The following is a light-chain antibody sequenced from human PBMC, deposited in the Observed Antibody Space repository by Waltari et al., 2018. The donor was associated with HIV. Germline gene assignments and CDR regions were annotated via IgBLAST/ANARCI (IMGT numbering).Light chain of an antibody. Sequence: QAVLTQPSSLPASPGASASLTCTFGSGINVATYRIYWYQQKPVSPPQYPLSQKSDSVNQQCSGVSSLFSASKATSANAGILLISGLQSEDEADYYCMIWHNSVCVFGGGTKLTVL. J-gene: IGLJ3*02. CDR2: QKSDSVN. CDR3: MIWHNSVCV. CDR1: SGINVATYR. V-gene: IGLV5-45*02.